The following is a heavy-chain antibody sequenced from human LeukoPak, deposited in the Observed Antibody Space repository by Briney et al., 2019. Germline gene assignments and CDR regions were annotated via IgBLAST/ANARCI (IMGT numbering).Heavy chain of an antibody. CDR3: ARVSDYVWGSYPRDY. CDR2: INPNSGGT. D-gene: IGHD3-16*01. V-gene: IGHV1-2*06. J-gene: IGHJ4*02. Sequence: ASVKVSCKASGYTFTGYYMHWVRQAPGQGLEWMGRINPNSGGTNYAQKFQGRVTMTRDTSISTAYMELSRLRSDDTAVYYCARVSDYVWGSYPRDYWGQGTLVTVSS. CDR1: GYTFTGYY.